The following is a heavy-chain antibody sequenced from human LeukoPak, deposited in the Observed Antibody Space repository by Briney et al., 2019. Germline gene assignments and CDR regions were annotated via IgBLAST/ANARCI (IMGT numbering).Heavy chain of an antibody. V-gene: IGHV4-38-2*01. D-gene: IGHD3-22*01. CDR2: IYHSGST. J-gene: IGHJ5*02. CDR3: ASAMYYYDSSGPNHNWFDP. Sequence: PSETLSLTCAVSGYSISSGYYWGWIRRPPGKGLEWIGIIYHSGSTYYNPSLKSRVTISVDTSKNQFSLKLSPVTAADTAVYYCASAMYYYDSSGPNHNWFDPWGQGTLVTVSS. CDR1: GYSISSGYY.